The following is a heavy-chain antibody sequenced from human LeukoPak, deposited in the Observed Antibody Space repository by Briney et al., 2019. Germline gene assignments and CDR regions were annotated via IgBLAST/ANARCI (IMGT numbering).Heavy chain of an antibody. Sequence: GCSVVVSCKASGGTFSSYAISWVRQAPGQGVEWMGRIIPILGIANYAQKFQGRVTITADKSTSTAYMELSSLRSEDTAVYYCARDRRCSGGSCYDYGGNDPYNDLGYWGQGTLVTVSS. J-gene: IGHJ4*02. D-gene: IGHD2-15*01. CDR3: ARDRRCSGGSCYDYGGNDPYNDLGY. CDR2: IIPILGIA. V-gene: IGHV1-69*04. CDR1: GGTFSSYA.